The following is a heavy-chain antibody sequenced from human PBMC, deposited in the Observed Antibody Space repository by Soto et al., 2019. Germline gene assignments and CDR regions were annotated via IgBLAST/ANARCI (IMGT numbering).Heavy chain of an antibody. V-gene: IGHV1-69*06. D-gene: IGHD6-13*01. CDR2: IVPLFRTT. Sequence: AVKVSCKTSGCTFSRYSIIWLRPAPGQGLEWMGAIVPLFRTTNYAEKCQGRDTITADTSTYTVYMELSGLRSGDTAVYYCARGGYSSTWSNLFDRSGLDVWGQGTTVTVSS. CDR3: ARGGYSSTWSNLFDRSGLDV. CDR1: GCTFSRYS. J-gene: IGHJ6*02.